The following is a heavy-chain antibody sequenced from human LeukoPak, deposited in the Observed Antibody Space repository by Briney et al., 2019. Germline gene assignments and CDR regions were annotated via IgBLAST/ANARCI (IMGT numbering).Heavy chain of an antibody. Sequence: PSETLSLTCTVSGGSISSYYWSWIRQPAGKGLEWIGRIYATGSTNYNPSLKSRVTMSVDTSKNQFSLKLSSVTAADTAVYYCARDRNYYHGSGSYPYDAFDIWGQGTMVTVSS. CDR1: GGSISSYY. CDR2: IYATGST. D-gene: IGHD3-10*01. J-gene: IGHJ3*02. V-gene: IGHV4-4*07. CDR3: ARDRNYYHGSGSYPYDAFDI.